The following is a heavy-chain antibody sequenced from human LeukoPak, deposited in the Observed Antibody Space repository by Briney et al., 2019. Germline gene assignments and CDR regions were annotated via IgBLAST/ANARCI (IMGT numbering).Heavy chain of an antibody. V-gene: IGHV4-59*01. CDR3: ARGLSGWYFDY. CDR2: IYYSGST. CDR1: GGSISSYY. J-gene: IGHJ4*02. D-gene: IGHD6-19*01. Sequence: SETLSLTCTVSGGSISSYYWSRIRQPPGKGLEWIGYIYYSGSTNYNPSLKSRVTISVDTSKNQFSLKLSSVTAADTAVYYCARGLSGWYFDYWGQGTLVTVSS.